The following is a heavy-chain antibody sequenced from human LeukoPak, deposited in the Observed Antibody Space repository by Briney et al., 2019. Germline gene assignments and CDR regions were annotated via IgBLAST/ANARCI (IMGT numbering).Heavy chain of an antibody. CDR3: AKSFSGSYEVFDY. D-gene: IGHD1-26*01. J-gene: IGHJ4*02. V-gene: IGHV5-51*01. CDR2: IYPGDSDT. CDR1: GYSFTNYW. Sequence: GESLKISCEGSGYSFTNYWIGWVRQMPGKGLEWMGIIYPGDSDTRYSPSFEGQVTISADKSIRAAYPQWSSLKASDTAMYYCAKSFSGSYEVFDYWGQGTLVTVSS.